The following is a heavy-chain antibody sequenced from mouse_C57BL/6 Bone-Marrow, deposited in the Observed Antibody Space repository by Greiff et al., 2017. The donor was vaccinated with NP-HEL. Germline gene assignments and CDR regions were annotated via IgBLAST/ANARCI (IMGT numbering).Heavy chain of an antibody. CDR3: AGAFHYYGSSWFAY. D-gene: IGHD1-1*01. J-gene: IGHJ3*01. Sequence: QVQLQQPGAELVRPGTSVKLSCKASGYTFTSYWMHWVKQRPGQGLEWIGVIDPSDSYTNYNQKFKGKATLTVDTSSSTAYMQLSSLTSEDSAVYYCAGAFHYYGSSWFAYWGQGTLVTVSA. CDR1: GYTFTSYW. V-gene: IGHV1-59*01. CDR2: IDPSDSYT.